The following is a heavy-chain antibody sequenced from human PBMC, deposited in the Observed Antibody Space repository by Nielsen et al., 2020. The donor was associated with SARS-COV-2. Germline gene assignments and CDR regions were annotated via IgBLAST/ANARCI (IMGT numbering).Heavy chain of an antibody. J-gene: IGHJ4*02. CDR3: ARGAFDCSGGSCYRSHDY. V-gene: IGHV4-34*01. CDR1: GGSFSGSY. Sequence: SETLSLTCAVYGGSFSGSYWSWIRQPPGKGLEWIGEVNHIGTTNYNPSLKSRLTISIDTSKNQFSLKLRSVTAADTAVYYCARGAFDCSGGSCYRSHDYWGQGTLVTASS. D-gene: IGHD2-15*01. CDR2: VNHIGTT.